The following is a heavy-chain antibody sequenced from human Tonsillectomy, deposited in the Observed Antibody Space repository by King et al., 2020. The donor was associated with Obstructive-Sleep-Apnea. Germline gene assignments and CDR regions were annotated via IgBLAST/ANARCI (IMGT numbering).Heavy chain of an antibody. CDR1: GFTFSSYG. CDR3: AKDRLHYYDSSGYLNPIDY. J-gene: IGHJ4*02. D-gene: IGHD3-22*01. Sequence: VQLVESGGGVVQPGGSLRLSCAASGFTFSSYGMHWVRQAPGKGLEWVAFIRYDGSNKYYADSVKGRFTISRDNSKNTLYLQMNSLRAEDTAVYYCAKDRLHYYDSSGYLNPIDYWGQGTLVTVSS. V-gene: IGHV3-30*02. CDR2: IRYDGSNK.